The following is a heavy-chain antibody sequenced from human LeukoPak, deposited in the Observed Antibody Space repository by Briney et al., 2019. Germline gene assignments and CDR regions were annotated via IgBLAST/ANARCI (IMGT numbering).Heavy chain of an antibody. J-gene: IGHJ3*02. CDR2: IKQDGSEK. D-gene: IGHD5-12*01. V-gene: IGHV3-7*01. CDR3: AIGYGGYLSQSAFDI. Sequence: GGSLRLSCAASGFTFSSYCMSWVRQAPGKGLEWVANIKQDGSEKYYVDSVKGRFTISRDNAKNSLYLQMNSLRAEDTAVYYCAIGYGGYLSQSAFDIWGQGTLLTVSS. CDR1: GFTFSSYC.